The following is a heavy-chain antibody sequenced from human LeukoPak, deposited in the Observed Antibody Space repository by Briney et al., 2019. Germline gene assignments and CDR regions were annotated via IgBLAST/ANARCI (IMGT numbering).Heavy chain of an antibody. CDR3: ARHYFRSESFYNPLDY. V-gene: IGHV3-7*01. J-gene: IGHJ4*02. CDR1: GFTFSTYW. D-gene: IGHD3-10*01. CDR2: INEDGSDQ. Sequence: GRSLRLSCAASGFTFSTYWMTWVRQAPGKGLECVASINEDGSDQKYLDSVKGRFTISRDDAKNSLYLQMNSLRVEDTALYYCARHYFRSESFYNPLDYWGQGNLVSVSS.